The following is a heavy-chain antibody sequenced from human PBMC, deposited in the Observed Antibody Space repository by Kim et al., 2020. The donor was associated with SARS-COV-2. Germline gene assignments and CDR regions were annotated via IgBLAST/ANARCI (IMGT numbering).Heavy chain of an antibody. V-gene: IGHV3-33*06. CDR2: DESNK. J-gene: IGHJ4*02. CDR3: ANFES. Sequence: DESNKYFADSVKGRFPISRGNSKNMLFWQMNSLRAEDTAVYYCANFESWGQGTLVTVSS.